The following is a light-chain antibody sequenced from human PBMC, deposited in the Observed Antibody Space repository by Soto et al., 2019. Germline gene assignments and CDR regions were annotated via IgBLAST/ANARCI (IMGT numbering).Light chain of an antibody. CDR3: SSYTRSSTLYV. CDR1: SSDVGGYNY. V-gene: IGLV2-14*01. Sequence: QSALTQPASVSGSPGQSITISCTGTSSDVGGYNYVSWYQQHPGKAPKLMIYEVSNRPSGVYNRFSGSKSGNTASLTISGLKAEDEADYSCSSYTRSSTLYVFGTGTK. CDR2: EVS. J-gene: IGLJ1*01.